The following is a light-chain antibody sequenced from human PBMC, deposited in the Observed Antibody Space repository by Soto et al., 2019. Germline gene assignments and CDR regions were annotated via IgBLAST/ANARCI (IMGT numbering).Light chain of an antibody. CDR1: QSISIW. CDR2: KAS. Sequence: DIQMTQSPSTLSASVGDRVTVTCRASQSISIWLAWYQQKPGIAPKLLIYKASILERGVPSRFSASGSGTEFTLTIISLQPDDFASYYCQQYNTYPWTFGQGTKVDIK. CDR3: QQYNTYPWT. V-gene: IGKV1-5*03. J-gene: IGKJ1*01.